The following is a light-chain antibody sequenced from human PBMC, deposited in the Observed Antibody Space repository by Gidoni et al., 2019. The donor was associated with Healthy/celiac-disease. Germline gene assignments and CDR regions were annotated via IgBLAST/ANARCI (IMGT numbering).Light chain of an antibody. CDR1: SSDVGGYNY. CDR2: DVS. Sequence: QSALTQPASVSGSPGQSITISCTGTSSDVGGYNYVSWYQQHPGKAPKLMIYDVSNRPSGVSNRFSGSKSGNMASLTISGLQAEDEADYDCSSYTSSSTHVVFGGGTKLTVL. J-gene: IGLJ2*01. V-gene: IGLV2-14*03. CDR3: SSYTSSSTHVV.